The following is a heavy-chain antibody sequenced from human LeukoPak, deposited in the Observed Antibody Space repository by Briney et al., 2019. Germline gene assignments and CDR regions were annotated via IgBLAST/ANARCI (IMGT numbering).Heavy chain of an antibody. V-gene: IGHV3-23*01. CDR1: GFTFSSYS. D-gene: IGHD4-17*01. J-gene: IGHJ4*02. Sequence: GSLRLSCAASGFTFSSYSMNWVRQAPGKGLEWVSSVGTSSSSTYYADSVKGRFTISRDNSKSTLYLQMNSLRAEDTAVYYCAKEDYVRRAGLDYWGQGTLVTVSS. CDR3: AKEDYVRRAGLDY. CDR2: VGTSSSST.